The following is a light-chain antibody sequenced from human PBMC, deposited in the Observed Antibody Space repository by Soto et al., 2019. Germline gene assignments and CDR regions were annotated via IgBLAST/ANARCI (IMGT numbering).Light chain of an antibody. CDR1: QSVSSSY. CDR3: QQYGSSPRQ. Sequence: EIVLTQSPGTLSLSPGERATLSCRASQSVSSSYLAWYQQKPGQAPRLLIYGASSRATGIPDRFNGSGSGTDFTLTISRLEPEDFAVYYCQQYGSSPRQFGQGTKVEIK. CDR2: GAS. V-gene: IGKV3-20*01. J-gene: IGKJ1*01.